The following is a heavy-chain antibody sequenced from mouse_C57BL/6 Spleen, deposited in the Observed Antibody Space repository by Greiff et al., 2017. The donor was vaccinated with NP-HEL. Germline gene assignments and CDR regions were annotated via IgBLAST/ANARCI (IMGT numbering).Heavy chain of an antibody. V-gene: IGHV1-15*01. J-gene: IGHJ2*01. CDR2: IDPETGGT. Sequence: VQLQQSGAELVRPGASVTLSCKASGYTFTDYEMHWVKQTPVHGLEWIGAIDPETGGTAYNQKFKGKAILTADKSSSTAYMELRSLTSEDSAVYYCTRSGYGPYYFDYWGQGTTLTVSS. D-gene: IGHD3-1*01. CDR1: GYTFTDYE. CDR3: TRSGYGPYYFDY.